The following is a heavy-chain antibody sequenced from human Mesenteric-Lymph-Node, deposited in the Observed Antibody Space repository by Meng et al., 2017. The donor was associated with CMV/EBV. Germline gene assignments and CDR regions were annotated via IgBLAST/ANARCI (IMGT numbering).Heavy chain of an antibody. D-gene: IGHD3-16*02. J-gene: IGHJ6*02. CDR3: ARVMITFGGVIVRANYYYYYGMDV. Sequence: SVNVSCMASGYILTSYGISWVRQAPGQGLEWMGWISAYNGNTNYARKLKGRVTMTTDTTTSTDYMELRSLRSDDTAVYYCARVMITFGGVIVRANYYYYYGMDVWGQGTTVTVSS. V-gene: IGHV1-18*01. CDR1: GYILTSYG. CDR2: ISAYNGNT.